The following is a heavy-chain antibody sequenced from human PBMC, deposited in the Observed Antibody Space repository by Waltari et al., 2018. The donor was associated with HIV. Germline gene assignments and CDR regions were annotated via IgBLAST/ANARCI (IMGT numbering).Heavy chain of an antibody. CDR1: AFTFGAYA. V-gene: IGHV3-49*03. CDR3: SRSRGYSYGYADY. J-gene: IGHJ4*02. D-gene: IGHD5-18*01. Sequence: ELQMVESGGGLVQSGRSPRLSCTASAFTFGAYAMSWFRQAPGKGLEWVGFSRSKTYGGTTEYAASVKDRFTISRDDSKSIAYLQMNSLKTEDTAVYYCSRSRGYSYGYADYWGQGTLVTVSS. CDR2: SRSKTYGGTT.